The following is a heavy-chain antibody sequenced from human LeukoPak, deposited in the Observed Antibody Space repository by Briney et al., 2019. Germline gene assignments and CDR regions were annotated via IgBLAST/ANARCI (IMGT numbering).Heavy chain of an antibody. J-gene: IGHJ4*02. CDR2: IIPIFGTA. V-gene: IGHV1-69*05. CDR3: AGPGGDFWSGYDPYFDY. D-gene: IGHD3-3*01. Sequence: SVKVSCKASGGTFSSYAISWVRQAPGQGLEWMGGIIPIFGTANYAQKFQGRVTITTDESTSTAYMELSSLRSEDTAVYYCAGPGGDFWSGYDPYFDYWGQGTLVTVSS. CDR1: GGTFSSYA.